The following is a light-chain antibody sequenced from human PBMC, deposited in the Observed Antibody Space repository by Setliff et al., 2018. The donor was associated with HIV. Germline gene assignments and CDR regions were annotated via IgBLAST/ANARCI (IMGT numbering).Light chain of an antibody. CDR1: SRDVGGYNY. Sequence: QSALAQPAAVSGSPGQSITISCTGTSRDVGGYNYVSWYQQHPGKAPKLIIYEVRNRPSGVSNRFSGSKSGNTASLTISGLQTEDEAGYYCSSYAITNTLPFGTGTKVTVL. CDR2: EVR. CDR3: SSYAITNTLP. V-gene: IGLV2-14*01. J-gene: IGLJ1*01.